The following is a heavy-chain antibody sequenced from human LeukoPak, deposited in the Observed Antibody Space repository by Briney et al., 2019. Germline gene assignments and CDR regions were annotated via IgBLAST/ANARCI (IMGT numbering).Heavy chain of an antibody. D-gene: IGHD5-12*01. V-gene: IGHV4-30-2*01. CDR3: ARVSSYGGYEYFDY. CDR2: IYHSGST. J-gene: IGHJ4*02. Sequence: PSETLSLTCAVSSGSISSGGYSWSWIRQPPGKGLEWIGYIYHSGSTYYNPSLKSRVTISVDRSKNQFSLKLSSVTAADTAVYYCARVSSYGGYEYFDYWGQGTLVTVSS. CDR1: SGSISSGGYS.